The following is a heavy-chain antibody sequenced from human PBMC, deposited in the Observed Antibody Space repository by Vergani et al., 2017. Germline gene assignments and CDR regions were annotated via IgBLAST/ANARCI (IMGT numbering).Heavy chain of an antibody. V-gene: IGHV3-11*06. D-gene: IGHD6-13*01. CDR1: GFTFSDYY. Sequence: QVQLVESGGGVVQPGRSLRLSCAASGFTFSDYYMSWIRQAPGKGLEWVSYISSSSSYTNYADSVKGRFTISRDNAKNSLYLQMNSLRAEDTAVYYCARDRVLRGYSSSWSEYYFDYWGQGTLVTVSS. CDR2: ISSSSSYT. CDR3: ARDRVLRGYSSSWSEYYFDY. J-gene: IGHJ4*02.